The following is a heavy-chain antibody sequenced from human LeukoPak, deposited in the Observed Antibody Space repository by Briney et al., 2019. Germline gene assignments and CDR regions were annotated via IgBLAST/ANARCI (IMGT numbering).Heavy chain of an antibody. D-gene: IGHD2-2*01. CDR1: GFTVSNNY. CDR2: IYSGGST. Sequence: GGSLRLSCAASGFTVSNNYMSWVRQAPGKGLEWVSVIYSGGSTYYADSVKSRFTISRDNSKNTLYLQMNSLRAEDTAVYYCARDNSCSSTSCDYGMDVWGQGTTVTVSS. V-gene: IGHV3-53*01. J-gene: IGHJ6*01. CDR3: ARDNSCSSTSCDYGMDV.